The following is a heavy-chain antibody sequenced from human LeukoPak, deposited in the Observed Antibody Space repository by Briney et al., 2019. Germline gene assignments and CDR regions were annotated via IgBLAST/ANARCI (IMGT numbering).Heavy chain of an antibody. CDR2: IYYSGST. J-gene: IGHJ6*03. Sequence: PSETLSLTCTVSGGSISSYYWSWIRQPPGKGLEWIGYIYYSGSTNYNPSLKSRVTISVDTSKNQFSLKLSSVTAADTAVYYCARDVPGYSSGWPYYYYYMDVWGKGTTVTVSS. D-gene: IGHD6-19*01. CDR3: ARDVPGYSSGWPYYYYYMDV. V-gene: IGHV4-59*01. CDR1: GGSISSYY.